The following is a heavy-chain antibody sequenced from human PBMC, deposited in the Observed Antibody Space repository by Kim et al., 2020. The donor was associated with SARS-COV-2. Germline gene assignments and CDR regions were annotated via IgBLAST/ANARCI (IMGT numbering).Heavy chain of an antibody. V-gene: IGHV4-39*01. D-gene: IGHD3-9*01. CDR2: IYYSGST. CDR3: ARQRNYDILTGYYRVFDY. Sequence: SETLSLTCTVSGGSISSSSYYWGWIRQPPGKGLEWIGSIYYSGSTYYNPSLKSRVTISVDTSKNQFSLKLSSVTAADTAVYYCARQRNYDILTGYYRVFDYWGQGTLVTVSS. J-gene: IGHJ4*02. CDR1: GGSISSSSYY.